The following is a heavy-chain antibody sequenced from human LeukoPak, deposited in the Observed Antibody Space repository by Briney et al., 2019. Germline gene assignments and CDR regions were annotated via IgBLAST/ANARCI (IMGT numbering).Heavy chain of an antibody. CDR3: ARATPYYDILTGYYQDAFDI. J-gene: IGHJ3*02. CDR2: INDSGST. CDR1: GGSLSGYH. D-gene: IGHD3-9*01. Sequence: SETLSLTCSVSGGSLSGYHWDWIRQSPGKGLEWIGYINDSGSTNYNPSLKSRVTISVDTSKNQFSLKLSSVTAADTAVYYCARATPYYDILTGYYQDAFDIWGQGTMVTVSS. V-gene: IGHV4-59*01.